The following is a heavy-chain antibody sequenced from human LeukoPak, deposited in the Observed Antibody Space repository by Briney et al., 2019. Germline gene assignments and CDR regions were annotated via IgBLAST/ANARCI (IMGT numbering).Heavy chain of an antibody. Sequence: SETLSLTCTVSGGSISSGDYYWSWIRQPPGKGLEWIGYIYYSGSTYYNPSLKSRVTISVDTYKNQFSLKLSSVTAADTAVYYCARDLAYYYGSGSYYSENWGQGTLVTVSS. D-gene: IGHD3-10*01. CDR3: ARDLAYYYGSGSYYSEN. J-gene: IGHJ4*02. CDR1: GGSISSGDYY. V-gene: IGHV4-30-4*01. CDR2: IYYSGST.